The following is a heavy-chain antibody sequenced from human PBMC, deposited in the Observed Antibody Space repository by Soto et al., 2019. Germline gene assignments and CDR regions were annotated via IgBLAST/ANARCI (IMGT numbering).Heavy chain of an antibody. CDR2: FYDSGTS. D-gene: IGHD3-22*01. V-gene: IGHV4-30-4*01. CDR1: GDSISDVDYY. J-gene: IGHJ6*02. CDR3: ARGTRDYFDTTGPGYGMDV. Sequence: QVQLQESGPGLVKPSQTLSLTCTVSGDSISDVDYYWSWVRQTPREGLEWIGAFYDSGTSYYSPSIKSRMTISVDSSTNQCSLTLTSVTAADTAVYYWARGTRDYFDTTGPGYGMDVWGQGTTVTVSS.